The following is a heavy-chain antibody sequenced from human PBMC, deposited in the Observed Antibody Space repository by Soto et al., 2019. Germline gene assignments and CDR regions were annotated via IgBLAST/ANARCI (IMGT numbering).Heavy chain of an antibody. Sequence: GGSLRLSCAASGFTFSSYWMPWVRQAPGKGLVWVSRINSDGSSTSYADSVKGRFTISRDNAKNTLYLQMNSLRAEDTAVYYCARGSLLWLAHYYYYCMDVWGQGTTVTVSS. J-gene: IGHJ6*02. V-gene: IGHV3-74*01. CDR2: INSDGSST. CDR3: ARGSLLWLAHYYYYCMDV. D-gene: IGHD6-19*01. CDR1: GFTFSSYW.